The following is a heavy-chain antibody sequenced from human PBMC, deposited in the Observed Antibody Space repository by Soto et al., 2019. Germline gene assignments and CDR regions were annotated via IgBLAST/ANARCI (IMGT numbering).Heavy chain of an antibody. J-gene: IGHJ3*02. Sequence: TGGSLRLSCAASGGPFSSYAMNWVRQAPGKGLEWVSAISGSGGSTYYADSVKGRFTISRDSSKNTLYLQMNSLRAEDTAVYYCAKGNSWSPALVLDIWGQGTMVTVSS. CDR2: ISGSGGST. V-gene: IGHV3-23*01. D-gene: IGHD1-7*01. CDR3: AKGNSWSPALVLDI. CDR1: GGPFSSYA.